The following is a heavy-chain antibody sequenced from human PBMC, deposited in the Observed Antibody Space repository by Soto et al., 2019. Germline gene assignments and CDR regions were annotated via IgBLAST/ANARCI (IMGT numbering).Heavy chain of an antibody. Sequence: QVQLQESGPGLVKPLETLSLTCNVSGDSITTSGYYWDWIRQPPGKGLEWIGSIYSSGRTYYNPSLNSRVTISLDTAKNQIYLKVNSVTAADTAVHYCVRHATDQTAYYYSAMDVWGQGTTVTVSS. CDR3: VRHATDQTAYYYSAMDV. CDR2: IYSSGRT. V-gene: IGHV4-39*01. CDR1: GDSITTSGYY. D-gene: IGHD2-21*02. J-gene: IGHJ6*02.